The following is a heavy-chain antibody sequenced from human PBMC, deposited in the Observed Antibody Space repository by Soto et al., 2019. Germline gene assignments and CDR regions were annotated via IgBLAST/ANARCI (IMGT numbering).Heavy chain of an antibody. CDR3: ASQAMAARKYFYRFLDV. CDR2: ISYDGSSK. Sequence: QVHLMESGGGVVQPGRSLRLSCAASGFTFGDFAMHWVRQAPGKGLEWVTLISYDGSSKYFADSVRGRFTISRDNTKNTLFLQLNSVRAEETAIYFCASQAMAARKYFYRFLDVWGQGTTVIVSS. V-gene: IGHV3-30-3*01. D-gene: IGHD6-6*01. J-gene: IGHJ6*02. CDR1: GFTFGDFA.